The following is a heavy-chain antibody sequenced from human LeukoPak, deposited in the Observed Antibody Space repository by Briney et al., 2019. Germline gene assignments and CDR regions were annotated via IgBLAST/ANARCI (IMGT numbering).Heavy chain of an antibody. J-gene: IGHJ6*04. CDR3: ARQQVAYYYYYGMDV. CDR2: IYPGDSDT. D-gene: IGHD2-15*01. Sequence: GESLKISCKGSGYRFTTYWIAWVRQVPGKGLGWMGIIYPGDSDTRYSPSFQGQVTISADKSISTAFLQWSSLKASDTAMYYCARQQVAYYYYYGMDVRGKGTTVTVSS. V-gene: IGHV5-51*01. CDR1: GYRFTTYW.